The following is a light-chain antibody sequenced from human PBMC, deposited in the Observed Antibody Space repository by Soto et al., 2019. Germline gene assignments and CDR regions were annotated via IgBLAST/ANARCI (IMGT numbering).Light chain of an antibody. CDR2: GAS. CDR3: QQYGSSPLYT. Sequence: IVLTQSPGTLSLSRGEGATLSCRASQSVSSSYLAWYQQKPGQAPRLLSYGASSRATGIPDMFSGSGSGTDFTLTISRLEPEDFAVYYCQQYGSSPLYTFGQRTRLEIK. CDR1: QSVSSSY. J-gene: IGKJ2*01. V-gene: IGKV3-20*01.